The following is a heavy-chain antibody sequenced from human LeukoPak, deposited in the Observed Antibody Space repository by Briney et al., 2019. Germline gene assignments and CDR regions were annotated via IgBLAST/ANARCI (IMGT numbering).Heavy chain of an antibody. Sequence: GTSLRLSCAASGFTLNSYPMHWVRRAPGKGLEWLAVISYDGYTTLHADSVKGRFTISRDDSRDTLYLQMNSLRSEDTAVYYCARDPRRGSPDYFDYWGQGTLVTVST. J-gene: IGHJ4*02. CDR1: GFTLNSYP. V-gene: IGHV3-30*04. CDR2: ISYDGYTT. D-gene: IGHD3-16*01. CDR3: ARDPRRGSPDYFDY.